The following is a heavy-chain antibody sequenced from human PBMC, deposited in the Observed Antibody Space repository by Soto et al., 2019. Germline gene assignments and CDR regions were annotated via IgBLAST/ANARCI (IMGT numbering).Heavy chain of an antibody. CDR2: ISYDGSNK. CDR1: VFSVSSYG. Sequence: GGSLRLSCAASVFSVSSYGMDWVRQAPGKGLEWVAVISYDGSNKYYADSVKGRFTISRDNSKNTLYLQMNSLRAEDTAVYYGAKGGYYYYGMDVWGQGTTVTVSS. CDR3: AKGGYYYYGMDV. V-gene: IGHV3-30*18. J-gene: IGHJ6*02.